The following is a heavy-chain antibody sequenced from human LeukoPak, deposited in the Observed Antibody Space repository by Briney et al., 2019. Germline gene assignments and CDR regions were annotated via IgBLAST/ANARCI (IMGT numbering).Heavy chain of an antibody. Sequence: GESLRLSCAASGFTFSDYHMSWIRQAPGKGLEWVSYISSSGSTIYYADSVKGRFTISRDNAKNSLYLQMNSLRAEDTAVYYCAWGRYYDSSGPDYWGQGTLFTVSS. V-gene: IGHV3-11*04. CDR1: GFTFSDYH. CDR2: ISSSGSTI. CDR3: AWGRYYDSSGPDY. D-gene: IGHD3-22*01. J-gene: IGHJ4*02.